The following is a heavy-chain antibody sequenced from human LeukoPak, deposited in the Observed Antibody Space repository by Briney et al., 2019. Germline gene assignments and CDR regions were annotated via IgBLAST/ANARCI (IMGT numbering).Heavy chain of an antibody. J-gene: IGHJ4*02. V-gene: IGHV3-33*01. CDR3: ARDRAAADLDY. CDR1: GFTFSSYG. CDR2: IRYDGSNK. Sequence: GRSLRLPCAASGFTFSSYGMQWVSQAPGNGLEWVAVIRYDGSNKLYADSVKGRFTISRDNSKNTLYLQMNSLRAEDTAVYYCARDRAAADLDYWGQGTLVTVSS. D-gene: IGHD6-13*01.